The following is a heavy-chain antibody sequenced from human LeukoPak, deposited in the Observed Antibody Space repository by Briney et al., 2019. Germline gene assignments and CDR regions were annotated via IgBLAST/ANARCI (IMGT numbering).Heavy chain of an antibody. V-gene: IGHV4-61*01. Sequence: PSETLSLTCTVSGGSVSSGSYYWSWIRQPPGKGLEWIGYIYYSGSTNYNPSLKSRVTISVDTSKTQFSLKLSSVTAADTAVYYCAKTTVVTPRTDWFDPWRQGTLVTVSS. D-gene: IGHD4-23*01. CDR1: GGSVSSGSYY. CDR2: IYYSGST. J-gene: IGHJ5*02. CDR3: AKTTVVTPRTDWFDP.